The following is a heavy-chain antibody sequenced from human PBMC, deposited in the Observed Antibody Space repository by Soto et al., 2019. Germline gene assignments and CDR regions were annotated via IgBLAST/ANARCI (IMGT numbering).Heavy chain of an antibody. V-gene: IGHV2-26*01. CDR1: GFSLSNARMG. D-gene: IGHD2-2*01. CDR3: ARSQVPAAKRHFDY. Sequence: QVTLKESGPVLVKPTATLTLTCTVSGFSLSNARMGVSWIRQPTGTALEWLAHIFSNDEKSYSTSLKSTRTISQDTSKSQVVLTITNMDPVDTATYYCARSQVPAAKRHFDYLGQGTLVTVSS. CDR2: IFSNDEK. J-gene: IGHJ4*02.